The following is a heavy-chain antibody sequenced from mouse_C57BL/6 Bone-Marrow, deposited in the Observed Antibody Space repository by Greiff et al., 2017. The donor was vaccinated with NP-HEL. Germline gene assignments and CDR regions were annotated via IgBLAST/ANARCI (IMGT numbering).Heavy chain of an antibody. CDR2: IDPSDSET. CDR1: GYTFTSYW. Sequence: QVQLQQPGAELVRPGSSVKLSCKASGYTFTSYWMHWVKQRPIQGLEWIGNIDPSDSETHYNQKFKDKATLTVDKSSSTAYMQLSSLTSEDSAVYYCARAYYGSSHYAMDYWGQGTSVTVSS. J-gene: IGHJ4*01. D-gene: IGHD1-1*01. CDR3: ARAYYGSSHYAMDY. V-gene: IGHV1-52*01.